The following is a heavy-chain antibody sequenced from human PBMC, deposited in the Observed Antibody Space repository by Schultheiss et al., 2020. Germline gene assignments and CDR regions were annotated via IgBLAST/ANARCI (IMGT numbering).Heavy chain of an antibody. CDR1: GLTFSSYA. CDR3: AKSQGGSGSYYTQYFDH. D-gene: IGHD3-10*01. Sequence: GSLRLSCAASGLTFSSYAMSWVRQAPGKGLEWVAGISGSGGSTAHTSYADSVKGRFTVSRDNPKNTLYFQMNSLRVEDTAVYYCAKSQGGSGSYYTQYFDHWGQGTLVTVSS. J-gene: IGHJ4*02. CDR2: ISGSGGSTAHT. V-gene: IGHV3-23*01.